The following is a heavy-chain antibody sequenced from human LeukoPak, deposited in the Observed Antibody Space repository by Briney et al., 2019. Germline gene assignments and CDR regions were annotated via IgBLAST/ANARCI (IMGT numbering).Heavy chain of an antibody. J-gene: IGHJ4*02. V-gene: IGHV4-39*06. D-gene: IGHD5-12*01. CDR2: IYYSGST. CDR1: GGSISSSSYY. Sequence: PETLSLTCTVSGGSISSSSYYWGWIRQPPGKGLEWIGSIYYSGSTYYNPSLKSRVTISVDTSKNQFPLKLSSVTAADTAVYYCARQGSAYSGYDLGYWGQGTLVTVSS. CDR3: ARQGSAYSGYDLGY.